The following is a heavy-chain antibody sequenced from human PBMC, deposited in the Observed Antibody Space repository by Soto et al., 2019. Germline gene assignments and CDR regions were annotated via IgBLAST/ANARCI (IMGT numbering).Heavy chain of an antibody. CDR3: ARDSIAAAGTVTTFDY. CDR2: INTSGFST. J-gene: IGHJ4*02. Sequence: ASVNGSCETSGYNFPSYYIHWLREAPGQGLQWTGKINTSGFSTSLAQKFQIRVTMTRDTSTRTVYMELSSLRSEDTAAYYCARDSIAAAGTVTTFDYWGQGALVTVSS. D-gene: IGHD6-13*01. V-gene: IGHV1-46*01. CDR1: GYNFPSYY.